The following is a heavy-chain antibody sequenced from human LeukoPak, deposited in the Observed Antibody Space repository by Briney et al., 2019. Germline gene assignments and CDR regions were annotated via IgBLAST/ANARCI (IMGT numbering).Heavy chain of an antibody. J-gene: IGHJ4*02. CDR3: ARDDRTGGCDY. Sequence: GASVKVSCKASGGTFSSYAISWVRQAPGQGLEWMGGIIPIFGTANYAQKFQGRVTITADESTSTAYMEWSSLRSEDTAVYYGARDDRTGGCDYWRQGTRVTVSS. D-gene: IGHD3-10*01. V-gene: IGHV1-69*13. CDR1: GGTFSSYA. CDR2: IIPIFGTA.